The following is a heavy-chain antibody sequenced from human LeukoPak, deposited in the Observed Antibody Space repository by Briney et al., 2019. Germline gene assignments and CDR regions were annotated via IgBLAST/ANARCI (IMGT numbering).Heavy chain of an antibody. CDR1: GFTFSYYS. CDR3: ARLPAYCSSTSCYYDY. Sequence: PGGSLRFSCAASGFTFSYYSMNWVRQAPGKGLEWVSYISSGSGSIYYADSVKGRFTISRDNAKNSVFLQMNSLRAEDTAVYYCARLPAYCSSTSCYYDYWGQGTLVTVSS. V-gene: IGHV3-48*04. J-gene: IGHJ4*02. D-gene: IGHD2-2*01. CDR2: ISSGSGSI.